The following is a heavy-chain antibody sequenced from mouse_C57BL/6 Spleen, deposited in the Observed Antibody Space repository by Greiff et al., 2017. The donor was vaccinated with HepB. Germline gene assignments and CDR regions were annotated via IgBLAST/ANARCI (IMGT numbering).Heavy chain of an antibody. J-gene: IGHJ3*01. Sequence: DVKLVESGGGLVKPGGSLKLSCAASGFTFSDYGMHWVRQAPEKGLEWVAYISSGSSTIYYADTVKGRFTISRDNAKNTLFLQMTSLRSEDTAMYYCAPNDGSFAYWGQGTLVTVSA. CDR2: ISSGSSTI. CDR3: APNDGSFAY. V-gene: IGHV5-17*01. CDR1: GFTFSDYG. D-gene: IGHD2-3*01.